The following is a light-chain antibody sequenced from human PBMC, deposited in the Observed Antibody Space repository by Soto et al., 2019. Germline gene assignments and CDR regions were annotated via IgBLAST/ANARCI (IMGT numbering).Light chain of an antibody. CDR3: QQNYSSPPT. Sequence: DIQLTQSPPALSASAGERVTITCRASQNIDNYLNWYQQKPGKAPALLIHDASSMQSGVPSRFSGSGSGTDFTLTISSLQPEDFAIYYCQQNYSSPPTCGQGTKVEIK. CDR1: QNIDNY. V-gene: IGKV1-39*01. J-gene: IGKJ1*01. CDR2: DAS.